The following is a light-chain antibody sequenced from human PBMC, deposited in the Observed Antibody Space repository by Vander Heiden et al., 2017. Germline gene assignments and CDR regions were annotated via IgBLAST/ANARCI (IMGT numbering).Light chain of an antibody. CDR2: DAS. V-gene: IGKV1-5*01. J-gene: IGKJ1*01. CDR1: QSISSW. Sequence: DIQITQSPSPLSAYVRDRVPITCRASQSISSWLAWYQQKPGNVPKLLIYDASSLERGAPSRFSDSSSGTEFNLTISIRQLDDFASYYCQWNKSYQSWTFGQGTKVEIK. CDR3: QWNKSYQSWT.